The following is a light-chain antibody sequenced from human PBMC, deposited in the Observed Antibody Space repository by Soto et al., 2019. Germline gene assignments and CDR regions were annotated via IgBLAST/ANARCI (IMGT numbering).Light chain of an antibody. CDR2: DAS. J-gene: IGKJ2*01. Sequence: EIVLTQSPATLSLSPGDRATLSCGASQSVSNNYLAWYQQKPGLAPRLLIYDASSRATGVPERFSGSGSGTDFTLTISSLDPEECAVYYCQQYGSPPYTFGQGTKLEI. CDR3: QQYGSPPYT. CDR1: QSVSNNY. V-gene: IGKV3D-20*01.